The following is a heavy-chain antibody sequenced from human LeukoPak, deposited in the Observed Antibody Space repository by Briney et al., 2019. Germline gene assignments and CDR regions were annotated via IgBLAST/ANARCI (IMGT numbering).Heavy chain of an antibody. CDR1: GFIFRNAW. CDR2: LKSNPDGGTA. Sequence: GGSLRLSCGASGFIFRNAWMTWVRQAPGKGLEWVGRLKSNPDGGTADYAAPVKGRFTISRDDSRNTLYLQMNNLKLEDTAVYYCTTLAHDVHYWGQGTLVTVFS. J-gene: IGHJ4*02. D-gene: IGHD3-3*01. CDR3: TTLAHDVHY. V-gene: IGHV3-15*01.